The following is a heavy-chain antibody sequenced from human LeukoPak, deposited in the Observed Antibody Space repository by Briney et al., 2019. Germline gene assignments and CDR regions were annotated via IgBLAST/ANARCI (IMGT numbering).Heavy chain of an antibody. D-gene: IGHD3-22*01. CDR3: ARAPSEIGGYYPEYFRH. J-gene: IGHJ1*01. CDR1: GFTFSSYW. CDR2: IKSDGST. Sequence: QSGGSLRLSCAAFGFTFSSYWMHWVRQAPGKGLVWVSRIKSDGSTRYADSVKGRFTISRDNAKNTVSLQMTSLRAEDTGVYYCARAPSEIGGYYPEYFRHWGQGTLVIVSS. V-gene: IGHV3-74*01.